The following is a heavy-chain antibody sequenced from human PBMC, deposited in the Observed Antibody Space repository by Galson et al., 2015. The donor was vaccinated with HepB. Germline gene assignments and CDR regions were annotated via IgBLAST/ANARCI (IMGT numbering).Heavy chain of an antibody. CDR2: IYPGDSDT. Sequence: QSGAEVKKPGESLKISCKGSGYSFTSYWIGWVRQMPGKGLEWMGIIYPGDSDTRYSPSFQGQVTISADQSISTAYLQWSSLKASDTAMYYCARSRGDCYSRGGEGAFDIWGQGTMVTVSS. J-gene: IGHJ3*02. CDR3: ARSRGDCYSRGGEGAFDI. D-gene: IGHD2-21*02. V-gene: IGHV5-51*01. CDR1: GYSFTSYW.